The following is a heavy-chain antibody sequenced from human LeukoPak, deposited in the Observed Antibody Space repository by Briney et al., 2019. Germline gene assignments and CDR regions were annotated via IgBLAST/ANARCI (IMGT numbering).Heavy chain of an antibody. CDR1: GGSISSYY. J-gene: IGHJ4*02. D-gene: IGHD5-24*01. CDR3: ARVRSRDGYLYFDY. V-gene: IGHV4-59*01. CDR2: IYYSGST. Sequence: SETLSLTXTVSGGSISSYYWSWIRQPPGKGMEWVGYIYYSGSTNYNPSLKSRVTISVDTSKNQFSLKLSSVTAADTAVYYCARVRSRDGYLYFDYWGQGTLVTVSS.